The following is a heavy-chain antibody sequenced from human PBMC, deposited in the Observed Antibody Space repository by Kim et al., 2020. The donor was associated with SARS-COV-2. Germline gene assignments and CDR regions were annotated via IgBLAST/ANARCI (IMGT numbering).Heavy chain of an antibody. CDR2: INPDGSDM. J-gene: IGHJ4*02. Sequence: GGSLRLSCAVSGFIFSTYHMHWVRQTPGKGLEWVANINPDGSDMYYVDSVKGRFTISRDNAQKSMYLQMNSLRAEDTAAYYCARDPRLGDHWGQGTLVTVSS. V-gene: IGHV3-7*03. D-gene: IGHD6-19*01. CDR3: ARDPRLGDH. CDR1: GFIFSTYH.